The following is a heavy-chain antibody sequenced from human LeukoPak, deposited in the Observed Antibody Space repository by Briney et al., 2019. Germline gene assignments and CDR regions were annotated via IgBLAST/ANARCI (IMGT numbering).Heavy chain of an antibody. J-gene: IGHJ6*04. Sequence: ASVKASCKASGYTFTSYYMHWVRQAPGQGLEWMGIINPSGGSTSYAQKFQGRVTMTRDTSTSTVYMELSSLRSEDTAVYYCARDDWNDRDYYYYYGMDVWGKGTTVTVSS. CDR3: ARDDWNDRDYYYYYGMDV. D-gene: IGHD1-1*01. CDR2: INPSGGST. V-gene: IGHV1-46*01. CDR1: GYTFTSYY.